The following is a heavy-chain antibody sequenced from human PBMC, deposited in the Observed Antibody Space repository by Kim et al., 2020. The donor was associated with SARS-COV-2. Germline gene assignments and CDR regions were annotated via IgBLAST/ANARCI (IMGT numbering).Heavy chain of an antibody. CDR3: ARLTMVRGVITPIDY. J-gene: IGHJ4*02. Sequence: PCLKSRVTMSVETSKNRFSLERSSVTAADTAVYYCARLTMVRGVITPIDYWGQGTLVTVSS. D-gene: IGHD3-10*01. V-gene: IGHV4-39*01.